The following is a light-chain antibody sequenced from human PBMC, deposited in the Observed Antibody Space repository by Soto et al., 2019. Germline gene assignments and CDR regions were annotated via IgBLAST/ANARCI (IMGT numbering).Light chain of an antibody. Sequence: DIQMTQSPSSLSASVGDRVTITCRASQSISSYLNWYQQKPGKAPKLLIYAASSLQSGVPSRLSRSGSGTDFTLTISSLQPEDFATYYCQQSYSTPLLTFGGGTKVEIK. CDR1: QSISSY. CDR2: AAS. V-gene: IGKV1-39*01. CDR3: QQSYSTPLLT. J-gene: IGKJ4*01.